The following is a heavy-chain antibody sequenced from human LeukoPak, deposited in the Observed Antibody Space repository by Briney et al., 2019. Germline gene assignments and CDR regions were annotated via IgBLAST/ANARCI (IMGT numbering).Heavy chain of an antibody. CDR1: GGSINGYY. J-gene: IGHJ5*02. CDR2: VYNSESI. D-gene: IGHD2-2*01. Sequence: SETLSLTCTVSGGSINGYYWSWIRQPAGKGLEWIGRVYNSESINYNPSLKSRVTMSIDTSKNQFYLKLNSVTAADTAVYYCARDRSSSYTRDWFDPWGQGGLVTVSS. CDR3: ARDRSSSYTRDWFDP. V-gene: IGHV4-4*07.